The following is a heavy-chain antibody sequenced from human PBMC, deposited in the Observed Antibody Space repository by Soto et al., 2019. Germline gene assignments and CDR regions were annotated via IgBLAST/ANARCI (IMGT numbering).Heavy chain of an antibody. Sequence: SQLLCLTCSVAGGYIRGFYGSCILQNPGKGLEWIGYIYYSGSTNYNPSLKSRVTISVDTSKNQFSLKLSSVTAADTAVYYCARDRISGYSAGSGYWGQGTLVTVSS. J-gene: IGHJ4*02. CDR2: IYYSGST. CDR1: GGYIRGFY. V-gene: IGHV4-59*01. D-gene: IGHD3-22*01. CDR3: ARDRISGYSAGSGY.